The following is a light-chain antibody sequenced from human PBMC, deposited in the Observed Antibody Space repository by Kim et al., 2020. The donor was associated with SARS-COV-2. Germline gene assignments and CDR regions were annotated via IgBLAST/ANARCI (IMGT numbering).Light chain of an antibody. Sequence: PGQGGTSCGSGGSSNNGSNYEYWYQQLPGTAPKLLIYRNNQRPSVVPDRFSGSKSGTSASLAISGLRSEDEADYYCATWDDSHVVFGGGTQLTVL. CDR2: RNN. CDR3: ATWDDSHVV. CDR1: SSNNGSNY. J-gene: IGLJ2*01. V-gene: IGLV1-47*01.